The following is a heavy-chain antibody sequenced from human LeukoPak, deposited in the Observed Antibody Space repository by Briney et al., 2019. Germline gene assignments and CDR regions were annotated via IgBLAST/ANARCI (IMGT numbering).Heavy chain of an antibody. CDR2: ISGSGGST. CDR1: GFTFSSYA. CDR3: AKDRDYDILTGYYRGVDY. J-gene: IGHJ4*02. D-gene: IGHD3-9*01. V-gene: IGHV3-23*01. Sequence: GGSLRLSCAASGFTFSSYAMSWARQAPGKGLEWVSAISGSGGSTYYADSVKGRFTISRDNSKNTLYLQMNSLRAEDTAVYYCAKDRDYDILTGYYRGVDYWGQGTLVTVSS.